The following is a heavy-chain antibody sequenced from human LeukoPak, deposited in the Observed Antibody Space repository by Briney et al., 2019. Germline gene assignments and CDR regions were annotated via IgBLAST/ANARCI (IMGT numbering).Heavy chain of an antibody. CDR1: GGSFSGYY. J-gene: IGHJ6*02. D-gene: IGHD3-10*01. Sequence: SETLSLTCAVYGGSFSGYYWSWIRQPPGKGLEWIGEINHSGSTNYNPSLKSRATISVDTSKNQFSLKLSSVTAADTAVYYCARWYYYGSGSYYQGLYYYYGMDVWGQGTTVTVSS. V-gene: IGHV4-34*01. CDR3: ARWYYYGSGSYYQGLYYYYGMDV. CDR2: INHSGST.